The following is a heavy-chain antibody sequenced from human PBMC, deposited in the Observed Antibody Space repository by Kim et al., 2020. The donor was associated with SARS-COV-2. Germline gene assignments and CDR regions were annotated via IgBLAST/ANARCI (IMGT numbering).Heavy chain of an antibody. Sequence: GGSLRLSCAASGFTFSIYSMNWVRQAPGKGLEWVSSISSSSSYIYYADSVKGRFTISRDNAKNSLYLQMNSLRAEDTAVYYCATSMVRGVIIPEFDYWGQGTLVTVSS. CDR1: GFTFSIYS. CDR2: ISSSSSYI. J-gene: IGHJ4*02. D-gene: IGHD3-10*01. CDR3: ATSMVRGVIIPEFDY. V-gene: IGHV3-21*01.